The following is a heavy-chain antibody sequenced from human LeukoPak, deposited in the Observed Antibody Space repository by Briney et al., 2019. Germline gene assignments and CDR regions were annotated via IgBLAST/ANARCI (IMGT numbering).Heavy chain of an antibody. J-gene: IGHJ4*02. CDR3: ARQAGSGLFSLP. V-gene: IGHV4-59*08. CDR2: IYYSGST. D-gene: IGHD3-10*01. CDR1: GGSISGYY. Sequence: SETLSLTCTVSGGSISGYYWNWIRQPPGKGLEWIGYIYYSGSTNYNPSLKSRVTISVDTSKNQFSLKLSSVTAADTAVYYCARQAGSGLFSLPGGQGTLVTVSS.